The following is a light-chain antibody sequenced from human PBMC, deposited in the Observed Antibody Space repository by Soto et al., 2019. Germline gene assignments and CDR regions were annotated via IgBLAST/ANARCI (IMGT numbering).Light chain of an antibody. CDR1: QSISSW. CDR2: DAS. CDR3: QQYNSYSPT. J-gene: IGKJ1*01. Sequence: DIQMTQSPSTLSESVGDRVTITCRASQSISSWLAWYQQKPGKATKLLIYDASSLESGVPSRFSGSGSRTEFTLTISSLQPDDFATYDCQQYNSYSPTFGQGTKVDIK. V-gene: IGKV1-5*01.